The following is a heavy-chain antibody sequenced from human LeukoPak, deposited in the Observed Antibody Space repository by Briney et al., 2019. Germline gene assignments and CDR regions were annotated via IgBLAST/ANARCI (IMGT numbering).Heavy chain of an antibody. D-gene: IGHD1-14*01. CDR1: GFTFSGSA. CDR3: AKLHSATITADFDH. V-gene: IGHV3-23*01. CDR2: ISIGGDYT. J-gene: IGHJ4*02. Sequence: GGSLRLSCAASGFTFSGSAMSWVRQAPGKGLEWVSGISIGGDYTYCADSVKGRFTISRDNSKNTLSLQMSNLKAEDTATYYCAKLHSATITADFDHWGQGTLVTLSS.